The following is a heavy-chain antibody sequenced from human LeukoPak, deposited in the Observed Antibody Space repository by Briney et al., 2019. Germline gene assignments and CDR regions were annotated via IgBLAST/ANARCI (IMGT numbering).Heavy chain of an antibody. CDR3: ARAYCTSTSCSGTDAFDI. J-gene: IGHJ3*02. Sequence: SETLSLTCTVSGYSISSGYYWGWIWQPPGKGLEWIGSISHSGSTYYNPSLKSRVTISVDTSKNQFSLKLSSVTAADTAVYYCARAYCTSTSCSGTDAFDIWGQGAVVTDSS. CDR2: ISHSGST. V-gene: IGHV4-38-2*02. CDR1: GYSISSGYY. D-gene: IGHD2-2*01.